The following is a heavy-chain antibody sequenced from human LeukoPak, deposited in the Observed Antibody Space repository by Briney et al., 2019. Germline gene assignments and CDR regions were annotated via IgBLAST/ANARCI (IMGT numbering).Heavy chain of an antibody. D-gene: IGHD3-10*01. J-gene: IGHJ4*02. CDR3: AKAPYYYGSGSPSYFDY. CDR2: ISWNSGSI. CDR1: GFTFDDYA. V-gene: IGHV3-9*03. Sequence: PGGSLRLSCAASGFTFDDYAMHWVRQAPGKGLEWVSGISWNSGSIGYADSAKGRFTISRDNAKNSLYLQMNSLRAEDMALYYCAKAPYYYGSGSPSYFDYWGQGTLVTVSS.